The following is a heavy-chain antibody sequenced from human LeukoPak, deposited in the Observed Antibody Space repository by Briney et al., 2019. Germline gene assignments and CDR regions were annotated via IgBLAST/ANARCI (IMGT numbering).Heavy chain of an antibody. CDR3: ARGRTDAGY. J-gene: IGHJ4*02. CDR2: ISSTSSHI. Sequence: GGSLRLSCVASAFTFSSYSMNWVRQAPGKGLEWVSAISSTSSHIYYTDSVKGRFTVSRDNAKNSLYLQMNSLRAEDTAVYYCARGRTDAGYWGQGTLVTVSS. V-gene: IGHV3-21*04. CDR1: AFTFSSYS. D-gene: IGHD6-13*01.